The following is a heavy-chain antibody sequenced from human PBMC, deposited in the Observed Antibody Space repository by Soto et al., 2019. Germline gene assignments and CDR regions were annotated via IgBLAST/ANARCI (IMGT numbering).Heavy chain of an antibody. CDR3: ARGQYSITIFGVVIIPFDP. CDR2: IYYSGST. V-gene: IGHV4-30-4*01. D-gene: IGHD3-3*01. CDR1: GGSISSGDYY. J-gene: IGHJ5*02. Sequence: SETLSITCTVSGGSISSGDYYWSWIRQPPGKGLEWIGYIYYSGSTYYNPSLKSRVTISVDTSKNQFSLKLSSVTAADTAVYYCARGQYSITIFGVVIIPFDPWGQGTLVTVSS.